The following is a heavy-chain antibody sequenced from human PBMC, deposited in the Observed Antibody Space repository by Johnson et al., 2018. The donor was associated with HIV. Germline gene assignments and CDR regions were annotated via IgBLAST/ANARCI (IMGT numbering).Heavy chain of an antibody. CDR1: GFTFSSYG. CDR2: ISYDGSNK. Sequence: QEQLVESGGGVVQPGRSLRLSCAASGFTFSSYGMHWVRQAPGKGLEWVAVISYDGSNKYYADSVKGRFTISRDNSKNMLYLQMNTLRADDTGVYYCAKSYCPGCDGFDMWGQGTMVTVSS. D-gene: IGHD2-8*02. CDR3: AKSYCPGCDGFDM. J-gene: IGHJ3*02. V-gene: IGHV3-30*18.